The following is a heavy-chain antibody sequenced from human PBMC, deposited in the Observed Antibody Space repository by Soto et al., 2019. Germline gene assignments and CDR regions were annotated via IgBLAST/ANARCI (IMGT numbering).Heavy chain of an antibody. V-gene: IGHV3-23*01. CDR2: ISGSGGST. D-gene: IGHD3-22*01. CDR3: AKVQIAGSGYYRYYFDY. J-gene: IGHJ4*02. CDR1: GFTFSSYA. Sequence: GGSLRLSCAASGFTFSSYAMSWVRQAPGKGLEWVSAISGSGGSTYYADSVKGRFTISRDNSKNTLYLQMNSLRAEDTAVYYCAKVQIAGSGYYRYYFDYWGQGTLVTVSS.